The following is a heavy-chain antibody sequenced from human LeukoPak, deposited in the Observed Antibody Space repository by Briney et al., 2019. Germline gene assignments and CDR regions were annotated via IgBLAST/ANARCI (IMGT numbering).Heavy chain of an antibody. CDR2: ISAYNGNT. CDR3: ARRKASVGATGDAFDI. D-gene: IGHD1-26*01. CDR1: GYTFTSYG. Sequence: ASVKVSCEASGYTFTSYGISWVRQAPGQGLEWMGWISAYNGNTNYAQKLQGRVTMTTDTSTSTAYMELRSLRSDDTAVYYCARRKASVGATGDAFDIWGQGTMVTVSS. J-gene: IGHJ3*02. V-gene: IGHV1-18*01.